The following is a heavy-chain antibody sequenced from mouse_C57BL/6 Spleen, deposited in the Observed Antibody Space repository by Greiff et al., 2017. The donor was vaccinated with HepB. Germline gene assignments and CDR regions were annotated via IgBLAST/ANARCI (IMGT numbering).Heavy chain of an antibody. CDR3: ASYYGNYGAMDY. D-gene: IGHD2-1*01. V-gene: IGHV1-82*01. CDR2: IYPGDGDT. CDR1: GYSFSSSW. Sequence: VQLVESGPELVKPGASVKISCKASGYSFSSSWMNWVKQRPGKGLEWIGRIYPGDGDTNYNGKFKGKATLTADKSSRTAYMQLSSLTSEDSAVYFCASYYGNYGAMDYWGQGTSVTVSS. J-gene: IGHJ4*01.